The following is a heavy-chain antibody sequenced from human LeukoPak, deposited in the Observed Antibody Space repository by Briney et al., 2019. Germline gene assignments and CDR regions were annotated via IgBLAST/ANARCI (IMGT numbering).Heavy chain of an antibody. CDR2: INHSGST. CDR3: ARAGPTVILTPFDY. CDR1: GGSFSGYY. J-gene: IGHJ4*02. V-gene: IGHV4-34*01. Sequence: KPSETLSLTCAVYGGSFSGYYWSWIRQPPGKGLEWIGEINHSGSTNYNPSLKSRVTISVDTSKNQFSLKLSSVTAADTAVYYCARAGPTVILTPFDYWGQGTLVTVSS. D-gene: IGHD4-17*01.